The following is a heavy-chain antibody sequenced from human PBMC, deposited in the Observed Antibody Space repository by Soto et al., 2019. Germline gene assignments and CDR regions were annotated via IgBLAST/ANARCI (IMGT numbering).Heavy chain of an antibody. CDR1: GFTFSSYA. CDR2: ISGSGVST. CDR3: AKSPGMYYYDSSGYYHYDY. J-gene: IGHJ4*02. Sequence: GSLRLSCAASGFTFSSYAMSWVRQAPGKGLDWVSVISGSGVSTYYADSVKGRFTISRDNSKNTLYLQMNSLRAEDTAVYYCAKSPGMYYYDSSGYYHYDYWGQGTLVTVSS. D-gene: IGHD3-22*01. V-gene: IGHV3-23*01.